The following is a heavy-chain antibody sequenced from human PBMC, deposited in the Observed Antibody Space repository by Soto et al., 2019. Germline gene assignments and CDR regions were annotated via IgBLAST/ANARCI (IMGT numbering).Heavy chain of an antibody. Sequence: QVQLVQSGAEVKKPGSSVKVSCKASGGTFSTYTITWVRQAPGQGLEWMGRIIPIIGIINYAQKFQGRVTITADKFTGTAYMELTRRRSDDTAVYYCAGDPDSHNNDSHAYSYPCGQRTLVTVSS. J-gene: IGHJ5*02. D-gene: IGHD3-22*01. CDR3: AGDPDSHNNDSHAYSYP. CDR1: GGTFSTYT. V-gene: IGHV1-69*08. CDR2: IIPIIGII.